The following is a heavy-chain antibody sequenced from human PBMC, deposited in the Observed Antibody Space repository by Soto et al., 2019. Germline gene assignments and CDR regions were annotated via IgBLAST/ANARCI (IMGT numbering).Heavy chain of an antibody. J-gene: IGHJ4*02. CDR1: GDSISSGDYY. V-gene: IGHV4-30-4*01. D-gene: IGHD3-22*01. Sequence: SETLSLTCTVSGDSISSGDYYWSWIRQPPGKGLEWIGLIYYSGSTYYNPSLKSRVTISVDTSKNQFSLKLSSVTAADTAVYYCVATEYYDSSGSYSPRDRGPGPLLTVSS. CDR3: VATEYYDSSGSYSPRD. CDR2: IYYSGST.